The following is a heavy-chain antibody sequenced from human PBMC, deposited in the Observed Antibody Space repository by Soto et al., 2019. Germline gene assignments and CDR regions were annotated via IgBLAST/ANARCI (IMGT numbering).Heavy chain of an antibody. Sequence: PSETLSLTCTVSGGSISSSSYYWGWIRQPPGKGLEWIGSIYYSGSTYYNPSLKSRVTISVDTSKNQFSLKLSSVTAADTAVYYCAIVATSAFDYWGQGTLVTVSS. CDR3: AIVATSAFDY. V-gene: IGHV4-39*01. CDR1: GGSISSSSYY. D-gene: IGHD5-12*01. J-gene: IGHJ4*02. CDR2: IYYSGST.